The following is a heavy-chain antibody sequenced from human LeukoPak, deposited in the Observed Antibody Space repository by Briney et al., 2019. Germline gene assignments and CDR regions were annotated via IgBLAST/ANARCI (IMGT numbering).Heavy chain of an antibody. J-gene: IGHJ6*03. Sequence: SETLSLTCTVSGASISSYYWSWFRRPPGKRLEWIAYIFPSGSINFNPSLKSRVSISVDGSKNNFSLALTSVTAADTAVYYCASGRDETATAAVYYHMAVWGKGTTVTVSS. CDR3: ASGRDETATAAVYYHMAV. V-gene: IGHV4-4*09. D-gene: IGHD2-21*02. CDR1: GASISSYY. CDR2: IFPSGSI.